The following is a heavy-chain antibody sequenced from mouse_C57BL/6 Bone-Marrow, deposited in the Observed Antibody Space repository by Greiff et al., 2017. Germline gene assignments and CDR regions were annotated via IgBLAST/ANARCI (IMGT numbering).Heavy chain of an antibody. Sequence: EVQLQQSGAELVRPGASVKLSCTASGSNIKDDYMHWVKQRPEQGLEWIGWIDPENGDTEYASKFQGKATITADTSSNTAYLQLSSLTSEDTAVYYCKGYAMNYWGQGTSVTVSS. J-gene: IGHJ4*01. CDR3: KGYAMNY. CDR1: GSNIKDDY. V-gene: IGHV14-4*01. CDR2: IDPENGDT.